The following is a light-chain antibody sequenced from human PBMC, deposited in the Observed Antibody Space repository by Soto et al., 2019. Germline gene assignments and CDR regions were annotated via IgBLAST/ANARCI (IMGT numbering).Light chain of an antibody. CDR3: QQYNNWLT. CDR2: GAS. J-gene: IGKJ4*01. CDR1: QSVRSN. V-gene: IGKV3-15*01. Sequence: EIGMTQSPATLSVSPGERATLSCRASQSVRSNLAWYQQKHGQAPRLLIYGASTRATGIPARFSGSGSGTEFTLTISSLQSEDFALYYCQQYNNWLTFGGGTKVEIK.